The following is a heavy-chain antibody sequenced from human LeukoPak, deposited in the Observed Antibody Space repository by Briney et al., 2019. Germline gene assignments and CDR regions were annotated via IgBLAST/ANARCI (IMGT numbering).Heavy chain of an antibody. D-gene: IGHD2-2*01. CDR2: IYPGDSDT. Sequence: GESLKISCKGSAYSFTSYWIGWVRQMPGEGLEWMGIIYPGDSDTRYSPSFQGQVTISAHKSLSTANLQWRSLKASDTAMYYCAEPGYCSSTSCHDAFYIWGQGKRVTVSS. CDR3: AEPGYCSSTSCHDAFYI. J-gene: IGHJ3*02. CDR1: AYSFTSYW. V-gene: IGHV5-51*01.